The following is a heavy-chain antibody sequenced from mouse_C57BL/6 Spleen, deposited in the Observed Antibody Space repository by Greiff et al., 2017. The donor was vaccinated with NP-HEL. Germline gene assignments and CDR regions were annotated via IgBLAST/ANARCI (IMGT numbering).Heavy chain of an antibody. J-gene: IGHJ2*01. CDR1: GFTFTDYY. V-gene: IGHV7-3*01. CDR3: ETGRFYFDY. CDR2: IRNKANGYTT. D-gene: IGHD4-1*01. Sequence: EVMLVESGGGLVQPGGSLSLSCAASGFTFTDYYMSWVRQPPGKALEWLGFIRNKANGYTTEYSASVKGRFTISRDNSQSILYLQMNALRAEDSATYYCETGRFYFDYWGQGTTLTVSS.